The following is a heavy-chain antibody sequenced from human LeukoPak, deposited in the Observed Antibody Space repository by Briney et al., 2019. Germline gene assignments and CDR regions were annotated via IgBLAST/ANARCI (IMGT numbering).Heavy chain of an antibody. CDR3: ANDLVYRIVGVLRFDY. D-gene: IGHD1-26*01. CDR2: ISSSSSYI. V-gene: IGHV3-21*04. CDR1: GFTFSSYT. Sequence: PGGSLRLSCAASGFTFSSYTMNWVRQAPGKGLEWVSSISSSSSYIYYANSVKGRLTISRDNSKNTLYLQMNSLRAEDTAVYYCANDLVYRIVGVLRFDYWGQGTLVTVSS. J-gene: IGHJ4*02.